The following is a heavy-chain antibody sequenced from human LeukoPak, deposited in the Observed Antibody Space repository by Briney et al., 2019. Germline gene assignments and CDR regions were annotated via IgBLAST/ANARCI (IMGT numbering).Heavy chain of an antibody. CDR3: ARTDGWLQPLYYYYGMDV. D-gene: IGHD5-24*01. CDR1: GFTVSNNY. J-gene: IGHJ6*02. Sequence: GGSLRLSCAASGFTVSNNYMSWVRQAPGKGLEWVSVIYSGGSTYYADSVKGRFTISRDNSKNTLYLQMNSLRAEDTAVYYCARTDGWLQPLYYYYGMDVWGQGTTVTVSS. CDR2: IYSGGST. V-gene: IGHV3-53*01.